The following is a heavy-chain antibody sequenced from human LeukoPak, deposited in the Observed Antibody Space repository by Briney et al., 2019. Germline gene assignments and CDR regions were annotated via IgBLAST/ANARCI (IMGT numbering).Heavy chain of an antibody. CDR3: AKDRITVFGVVPDV. V-gene: IGHV3-23*01. CDR1: GFTFSSYA. J-gene: IGHJ6*04. Sequence: GGSLRLSCAAYGFTFSSYAMSWVRQAPGKGLEWVSAISGSGGSTYYADSVKGRFTIYRDNSKNTLYLQMNSLRAEDTAVYYCAKDRITVFGVVPDVWGKGTTVTVSS. CDR2: ISGSGGST. D-gene: IGHD3-3*01.